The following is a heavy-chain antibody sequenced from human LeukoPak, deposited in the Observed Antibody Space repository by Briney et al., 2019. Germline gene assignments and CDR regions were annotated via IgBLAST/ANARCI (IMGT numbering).Heavy chain of an antibody. J-gene: IGHJ6*02. V-gene: IGHV4-59*01. CDR3: ARSLRHPSYYYDSSDAYGMDV. Sequence: PETLSLTCTVSGGSISSYYWSWIRQPPGKGLGWSGYIYYSVSTNYNPSLKSRVTISVDTSKNQFSLKLSSVTAADTAVYYCARSLRHPSYYYDSSDAYGMDVWGQGTTVTVSS. CDR1: GGSISSYY. CDR2: IYYSVST. D-gene: IGHD3-22*01.